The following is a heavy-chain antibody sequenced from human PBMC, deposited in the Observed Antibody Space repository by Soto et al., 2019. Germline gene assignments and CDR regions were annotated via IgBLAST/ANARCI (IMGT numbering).Heavy chain of an antibody. V-gene: IGHV3-33*01. D-gene: IGHD1-1*01. CDR2: IWSDGNNR. Sequence: QVQLVESGGGVVQPGRSLRLSCAASGFMFSNHGMHWVRQAPGKGLEWVAVIWSDGNNRYYADSVKGRFTISRDNSKNTLELQMNSLRAEDTAVYYCVRGDNWNDEASDYWGQGTLGTVSS. CDR3: VRGDNWNDEASDY. CDR1: GFMFSNHG. J-gene: IGHJ4*02.